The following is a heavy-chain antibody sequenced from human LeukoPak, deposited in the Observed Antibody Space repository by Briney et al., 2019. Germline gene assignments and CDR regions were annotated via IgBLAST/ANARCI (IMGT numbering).Heavy chain of an antibody. V-gene: IGHV3-30-3*01. CDR1: GFTFSSYA. D-gene: IGHD3-10*01. CDR3: ATVLRRSGYFDY. CDR2: ISYDGSNK. Sequence: GRSLRLSCAASGFTFSSYAMHWVRQAPGKGLEWVAVISYDGSNKYYADSVKGRFTISRDNSKNTLYLQMNSLRAEDTAVYYCATVLRRSGYFDYWGQGTLVTVSS. J-gene: IGHJ4*02.